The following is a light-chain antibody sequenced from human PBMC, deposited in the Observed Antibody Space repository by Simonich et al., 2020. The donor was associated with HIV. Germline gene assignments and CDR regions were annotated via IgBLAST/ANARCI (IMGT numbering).Light chain of an antibody. CDR1: QSISSW. J-gene: IGKJ4*01. CDR3: QQYNSYSLT. V-gene: IGKV1-5*03. CDR2: KAS. Sequence: DIQMTQSPSTLSASVGDRVTITCRASQSISSWLAWDQQKPGKAPKLLIYKASTLERGVPSRFSGSGSATEFTLTISSLQPDDFATYYCQQYNSYSLTFGGGTKVEIK.